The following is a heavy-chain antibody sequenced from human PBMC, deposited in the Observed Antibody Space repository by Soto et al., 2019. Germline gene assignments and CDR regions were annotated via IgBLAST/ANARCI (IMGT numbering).Heavy chain of an antibody. J-gene: IGHJ5*02. CDR3: ARVRVTMIVGKNNWFDP. CDR2: IYYSGST. Sequence: QVQLQESGPGLVKPSQTLSLTCTVSGGSISSGDYYWSWIRQPPGKGLEWIGYIYYSGSTYYNPSLKSRVTISVDTSKTQFSLKLSSVTPADTAVYYCARVRVTMIVGKNNWFDPWGQGTLVTVSS. CDR1: GGSISSGDYY. V-gene: IGHV4-30-4*01. D-gene: IGHD3-22*01.